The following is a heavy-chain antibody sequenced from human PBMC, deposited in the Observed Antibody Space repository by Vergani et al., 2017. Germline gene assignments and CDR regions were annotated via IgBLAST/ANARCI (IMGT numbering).Heavy chain of an antibody. CDR1: GFTFSSYG. J-gene: IGHJ6*02. Sequence: VQMVESGGGVVQPGGSLRLSCAASGFTFSSYGMHWVRQAPGKGLEWVAFIRYDGSNKYYADSVKGRFTISRDNSKNTLYLQMNSLRAEDTAVYYCAKDHVVVVPAAIGYYYYGMDVWGQGTTVTVSS. D-gene: IGHD2-2*01. CDR2: IRYDGSNK. CDR3: AKDHVVVVPAAIGYYYYGMDV. V-gene: IGHV3-30*02.